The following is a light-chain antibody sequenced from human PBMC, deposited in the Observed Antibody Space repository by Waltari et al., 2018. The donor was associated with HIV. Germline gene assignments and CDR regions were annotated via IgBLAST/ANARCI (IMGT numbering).Light chain of an antibody. CDR3: QHGSDFPLS. Sequence: IQLTQSPPSLSASVGDRVTITCRASQDINTRLAWYQQKPVKAPNLVIYASSRLQSGVPSRFSGSGSGTFFTLTIDDFQTDDSATYYCQHGSDFPLSFGGGTKVEI. V-gene: IGKV1-12*01. CDR1: QDINTR. CDR2: ASS. J-gene: IGKJ4*01.